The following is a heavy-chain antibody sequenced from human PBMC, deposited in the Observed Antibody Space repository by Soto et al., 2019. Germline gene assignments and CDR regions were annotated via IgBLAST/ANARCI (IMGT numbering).Heavy chain of an antibody. CDR1: GFSISSSSYY. Sequence: PXETLSLTCAVSGFSISSSSYYWGWIRQPPGKGLEWIGSIYYSGSTYYNPSLKSRVTISVDTSKNQFSLKLSSVTAADTAVYYCARGRNWFDHWGQGTLVTVSS. J-gene: IGHJ5*02. CDR3: ARGRNWFDH. CDR2: IYYSGST. V-gene: IGHV4-39*01.